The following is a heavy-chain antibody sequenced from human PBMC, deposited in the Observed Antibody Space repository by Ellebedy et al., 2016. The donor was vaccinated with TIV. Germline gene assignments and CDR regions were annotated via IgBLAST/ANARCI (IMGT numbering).Heavy chain of an antibody. V-gene: IGHV3-30*18. CDR1: GFTFSDYG. CDR3: AKVADYYHDSSGFPDN. CDR2: IAHDGTVT. D-gene: IGHD3-22*01. J-gene: IGHJ4*02. Sequence: GESLKISCAASGFTFSDYGMQWVRQAPGTGLEWVAVIAHDGTVTHYADSVKGRFTISRDKSTDTVFLQMNSLRAEDTAVYYCAKVADYYHDSSGFPDNWGQGTLVTVSS.